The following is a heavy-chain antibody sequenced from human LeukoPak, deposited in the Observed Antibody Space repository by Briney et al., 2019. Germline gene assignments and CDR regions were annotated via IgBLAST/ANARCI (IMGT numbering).Heavy chain of an antibody. Sequence: ASVKVSCKASGYTFTSYGISWVRQAPGQGLEWMGWISAYNGNTNYAQKLQGRVTMTTDTSTSTAYMELRSLRSDDTAVHYCARTMATYYDFWSGWPDYWGQGTLVTVSS. D-gene: IGHD3-3*01. V-gene: IGHV1-18*01. CDR2: ISAYNGNT. CDR3: ARTMATYYDFWSGWPDY. CDR1: GYTFTSYG. J-gene: IGHJ4*02.